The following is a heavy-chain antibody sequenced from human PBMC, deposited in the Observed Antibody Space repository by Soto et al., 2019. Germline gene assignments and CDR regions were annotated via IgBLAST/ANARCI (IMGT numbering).Heavy chain of an antibody. CDR3: ASNLEWLFIRTRYYYMDV. CDR1: GFTFSSYW. V-gene: IGHV3-7*01. J-gene: IGHJ6*03. Sequence: EVQLVESGGGLVQPGGSLRLPCAASGFTFSSYWMSWVRQAPGKGLEWVANIKQDGSEKYYVDSVKGRFTISRDNAKNSLYLQMNSLRAEDTAVYYCASNLEWLFIRTRYYYMDVWGKGTTVTVSS. D-gene: IGHD3-3*01. CDR2: IKQDGSEK.